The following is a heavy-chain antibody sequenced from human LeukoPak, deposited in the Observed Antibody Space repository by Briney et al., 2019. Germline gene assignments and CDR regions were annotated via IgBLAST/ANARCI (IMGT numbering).Heavy chain of an antibody. CDR2: ISGSGIK. CDR3: AREDTGVAFDI. Sequence: GGSLRLSCAASRFTFSSYEMNWVRQAPGKGLEWVSYISGSGIKHYADSVKGRFTISRDNAKNSLYLQMNSLRVEDTAFYYCAREDTGVAFDIWGQGTTVTV. CDR1: RFTFSSYE. D-gene: IGHD2-8*01. J-gene: IGHJ3*02. V-gene: IGHV3-48*03.